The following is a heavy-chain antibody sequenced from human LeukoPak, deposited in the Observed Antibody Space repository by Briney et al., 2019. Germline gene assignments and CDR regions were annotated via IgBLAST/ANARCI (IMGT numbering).Heavy chain of an antibody. J-gene: IGHJ4*02. D-gene: IGHD2-15*01. Sequence: ASVKVSCKASGFTFTGYFIQWVRQAPGQGLEWIGWMNSNGGASNSAQKFQGRVTLTSDTSISTAYMQLSSLRSDDTALYYCTYSSGIGGRNQDFDSWGQGTLVTVSS. CDR2: MNSNGGAS. CDR3: TYSSGIGGRNQDFDS. V-gene: IGHV1-2*02. CDR1: GFTFTGYF.